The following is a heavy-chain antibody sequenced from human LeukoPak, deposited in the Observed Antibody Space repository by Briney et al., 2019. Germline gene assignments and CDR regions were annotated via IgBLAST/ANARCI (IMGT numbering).Heavy chain of an antibody. CDR1: GGSISSYY. CDR2: IYYSGST. J-gene: IGHJ5*02. D-gene: IGHD4-17*01. CDR3: ARSADYGDYVSWFDP. Sequence: PSETLSLTCTVSGGSISSYYWSWIRQHPGKGLEWIGYIYYSGSTYYNPSLKSRVTISVDTSKNQFSLKLSSVTAADTAVYYCARSADYGDYVSWFDPWGQGTLVTVSS. V-gene: IGHV4-59*06.